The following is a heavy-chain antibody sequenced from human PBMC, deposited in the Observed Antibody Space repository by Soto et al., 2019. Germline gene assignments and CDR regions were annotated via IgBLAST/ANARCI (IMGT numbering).Heavy chain of an antibody. CDR2: IKQDGSEN. CDR3: ARDRCSGGSCYRTYAFDM. V-gene: IGHV3-7*01. J-gene: IGHJ3*02. D-gene: IGHD2-15*01. CDR1: SFTFSSYW. Sequence: DVRLVESGGGLVQPGGSLRLSCAASSFTFSSYWLSWVRQAPGKGLEWVATIKQDGSENYYVDSVKGRFTISRDNAKNSLTLQMNSLRAEDTAIYYCARDRCSGGSCYRTYAFDMWGQGTLVTVSS.